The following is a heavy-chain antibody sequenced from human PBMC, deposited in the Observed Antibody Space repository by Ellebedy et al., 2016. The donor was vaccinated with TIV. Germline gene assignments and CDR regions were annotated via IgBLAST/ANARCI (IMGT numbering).Heavy chain of an antibody. D-gene: IGHD4-17*01. CDR1: EFTFRSYS. CDR2: ISHSSITI. Sequence: GESLKISCAASEFTFRSYSMNWVRQVPGKGLEWVSYISHSSITIHYADSVKGRFTISRDNAKNSLFLQMSSLRVEDTAVYYCATDGSYGDYLSPTHAFENWGQGTMVIVSS. CDR3: ATDGSYGDYLSPTHAFEN. V-gene: IGHV3-48*04. J-gene: IGHJ3*02.